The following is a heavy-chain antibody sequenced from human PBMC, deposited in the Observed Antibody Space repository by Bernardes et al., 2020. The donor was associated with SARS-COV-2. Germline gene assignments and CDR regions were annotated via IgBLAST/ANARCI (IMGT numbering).Heavy chain of an antibody. CDR1: GGSIRSDKHY. Sequence: SETLSLTCTVSGGSIRSDKHYWGWIRQPPGKGLEWIGSTYYSGSSYHNPSLRNRVSISVDTSKSQFSLTLSSLTAADTATYYCARQEGRDSTGWDDGLYFDLWGPGTLVSVSS. CDR2: TYYSGSS. D-gene: IGHD2-8*02. CDR3: ARQEGRDSTGWDDGLYFDL. J-gene: IGHJ2*01. V-gene: IGHV4-39*01.